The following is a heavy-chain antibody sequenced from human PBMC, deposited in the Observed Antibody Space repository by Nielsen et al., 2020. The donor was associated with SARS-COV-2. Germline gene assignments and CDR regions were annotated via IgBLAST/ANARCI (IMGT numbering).Heavy chain of an antibody. Sequence: SETLSLTCTVSGGSISSYYWSWIRQLPGKGLEWIGYIYYTGSTNYNPSLKSRVTMSVDTSKNQFSLKLRSVTAADTAVYFCATAVGATSSHDAFDIWGQGTMVTVSS. CDR2: IYYTGST. CDR3: ATAVGATSSHDAFDI. V-gene: IGHV4-59*08. D-gene: IGHD1-26*01. J-gene: IGHJ3*02. CDR1: GGSISSYY.